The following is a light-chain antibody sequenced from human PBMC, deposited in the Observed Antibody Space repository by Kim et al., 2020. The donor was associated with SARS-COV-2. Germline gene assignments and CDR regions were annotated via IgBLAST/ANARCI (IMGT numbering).Light chain of an antibody. V-gene: IGKV3-20*01. CDR1: QSVSNSF. Sequence: SPGESVTLSGRARQSVSNSFLGWYRQRPGQAPSLLIYGASTRATGSPERFSGSGSGTDFTLTISRLEPEDFAVYYCQQYGTTPYTFGQGTKVDIK. J-gene: IGKJ2*01. CDR3: QQYGTTPYT. CDR2: GAS.